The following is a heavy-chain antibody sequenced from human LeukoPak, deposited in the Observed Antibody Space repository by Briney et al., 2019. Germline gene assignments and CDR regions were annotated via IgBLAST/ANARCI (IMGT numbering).Heavy chain of an antibody. CDR2: ISSSGTTI. D-gene: IGHD4-23*01. CDR3: ARENYAGDY. Sequence: GGSLRLSCAASGFTFRDYYMSWIRQAPGKGLEWVSYISSSGTTINYADSVKGRFTISRDNAKNSLYLQMSSLRAEDTAVYYCARENYAGDYWGQGTLVTVSS. CDR1: GFTFRDYY. J-gene: IGHJ4*02. V-gene: IGHV3-11*04.